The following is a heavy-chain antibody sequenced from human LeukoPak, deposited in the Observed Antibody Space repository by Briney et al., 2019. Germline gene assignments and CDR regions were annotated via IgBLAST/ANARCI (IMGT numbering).Heavy chain of an antibody. CDR2: MNPSSGNT. Sequence: GASVKVSCKASGYTFTSYDINWVRQATGQGLEWMGWMNPSSGNTGYAQKFQGRVTTTRNTSISTAYMEPSSLRSEDTAVYYCAISDRKLELRLFDYWGQGTLVTVSS. D-gene: IGHD1-7*01. CDR1: GYTFTSYD. CDR3: AISDRKLELRLFDY. J-gene: IGHJ4*02. V-gene: IGHV1-8*01.